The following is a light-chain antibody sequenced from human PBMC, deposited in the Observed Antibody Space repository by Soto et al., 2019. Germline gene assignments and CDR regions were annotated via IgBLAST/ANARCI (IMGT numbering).Light chain of an antibody. J-gene: IGKJ2*01. Sequence: ETVMTQSPATLSVSPEERATLSCRDSQSVSTNLAWYQQKPGQAPRLLIYRASTRATGIPDRFSGSGFGTEFTLTISGLQSEDFAVYFCQQYNNWPPYTFGQGTKLQIK. CDR3: QQYNNWPPYT. CDR2: RAS. CDR1: QSVSTN. V-gene: IGKV3-15*01.